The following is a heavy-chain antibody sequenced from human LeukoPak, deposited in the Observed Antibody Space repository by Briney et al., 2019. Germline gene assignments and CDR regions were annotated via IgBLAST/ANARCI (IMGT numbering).Heavy chain of an antibody. CDR1: GYTFTGNY. CDR3: ARDRYDFWSGPVDY. V-gene: IGHV1-2*07. CDR2: INPNSGGP. D-gene: IGHD3-3*01. J-gene: IGHJ4*02. Sequence: GASVKVSCKASGYTFTGNYIHWVRQAPGQGLEWMGWINPNSGGPNYAHKFQGRVTMTLDTSISTAYMELSRLTSDDTAVYYCARDRYDFWSGPVDYWGQGTLVTVSS.